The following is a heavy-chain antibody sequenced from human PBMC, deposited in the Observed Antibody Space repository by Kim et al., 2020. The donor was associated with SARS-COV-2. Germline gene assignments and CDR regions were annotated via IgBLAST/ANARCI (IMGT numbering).Heavy chain of an antibody. D-gene: IGHD3-9*01. CDR1: GFIFSSYE. V-gene: IGHV3-48*03. CDR3: ARESLTGSDALDI. J-gene: IGHJ3*02. CDR2: ISDSGSTT. Sequence: GGSLRLSCAASGFIFSSYEINWVRQAPGKGLEWVSYISDSGSTTYYADPVKGRFTISRDNAKHSLFLQMNSLRDEDTAVYYCARESLTGSDALDIWGQGTLVSVSS.